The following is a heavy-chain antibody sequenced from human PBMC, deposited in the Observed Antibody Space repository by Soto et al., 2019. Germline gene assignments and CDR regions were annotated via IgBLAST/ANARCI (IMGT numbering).Heavy chain of an antibody. D-gene: IGHD6-13*01. V-gene: IGHV1-3*01. CDR2: INAGNGNT. Sequence: ASVKVSCKASGYTFTSYAMHWVRQAPGQRLEWMGWINAGNGNTKYSQKFQGRVTITRDTSASTAYMELSSLRSEDTAVYYCARDGAAAGAPLFYWGQGTLVSLL. J-gene: IGHJ4*02. CDR1: GYTFTSYA. CDR3: ARDGAAAGAPLFY.